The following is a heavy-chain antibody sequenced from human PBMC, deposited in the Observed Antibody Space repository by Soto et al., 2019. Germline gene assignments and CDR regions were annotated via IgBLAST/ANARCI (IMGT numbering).Heavy chain of an antibody. D-gene: IGHD1-26*01. V-gene: IGHV1-69*13. Sequence: SVKVSCKASGGTFSSYAISWVRQAPGQGLEWMGGIIPIFGTANYAQKFQGRVTITADESTSTAYMELSSLRSEDTAVYYCARDPHGNIVGAPAYYFDYWGQGTLVTVSS. CDR2: IIPIFGTA. CDR3: ARDPHGNIVGAPAYYFDY. J-gene: IGHJ4*02. CDR1: GGTFSSYA.